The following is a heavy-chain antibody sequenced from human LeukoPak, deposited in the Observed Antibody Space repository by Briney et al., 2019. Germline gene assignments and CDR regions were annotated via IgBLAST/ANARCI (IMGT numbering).Heavy chain of an antibody. CDR1: GGSISNSH. Sequence: PSETLSLTCTVSGGSISNSHWSWIRQPPGKGLEWIGCIYNSGSTNYSPSLKSRVTISVDTSKNQFSLKLSSVTAADTAMYYCARSPHGMDWGQGTLVTVSS. CDR3: ARSPHGMD. CDR2: IYNSGST. J-gene: IGHJ4*02. V-gene: IGHV4-59*12. D-gene: IGHD1-14*01.